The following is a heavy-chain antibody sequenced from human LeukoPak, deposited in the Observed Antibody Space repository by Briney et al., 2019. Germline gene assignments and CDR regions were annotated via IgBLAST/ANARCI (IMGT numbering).Heavy chain of an antibody. Sequence: PSETLSLTCTVSGASITSGGYYWSWIRQHPQRGLEWIGYLYYTGNSFYNPSLKSRVTISVDTSENQFSLNLNSVTAADTAVYYCATKPGYCSGGSCYSQNGNWFDPWGQGTLVTVSS. V-gene: IGHV4-31*03. CDR3: ATKPGYCSGGSCYSQNGNWFDP. D-gene: IGHD2-15*01. CDR2: LYYTGNS. CDR1: GASITSGGYY. J-gene: IGHJ5*02.